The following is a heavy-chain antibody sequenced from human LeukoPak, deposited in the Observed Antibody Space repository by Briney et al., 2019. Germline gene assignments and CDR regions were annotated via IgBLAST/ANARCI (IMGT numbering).Heavy chain of an antibody. CDR3: AKVSKGSGYYYGVDY. CDR2: ISGSGGST. D-gene: IGHD3-22*01. CDR1: GFTFSSYE. J-gene: IGHJ4*02. V-gene: IGHV3-23*01. Sequence: QSGGSLRLSCAAPGFTFSSYEMNWVRQAPGKGLEWVSAISGSGGSTYYADSVKGRFTISRDNSKNTLYLQMNSLRAEDTAVYYCAKVSKGSGYYYGVDYWGQGTLVTVSS.